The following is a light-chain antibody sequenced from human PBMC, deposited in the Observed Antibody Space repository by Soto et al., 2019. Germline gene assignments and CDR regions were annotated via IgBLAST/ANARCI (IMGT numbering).Light chain of an antibody. V-gene: IGKV1-39*01. J-gene: IGKJ4*01. Sequence: DIQMTQSPSSLSASVGDRVTITCRASQSISSYLNWYQQKPGKAPKLLINAASSLQSGVPSRFSGSGSGTDFTLTISSLQPEDFATYYCQQSYSTLALTFGGGTKVEIK. CDR2: AAS. CDR1: QSISSY. CDR3: QQSYSTLALT.